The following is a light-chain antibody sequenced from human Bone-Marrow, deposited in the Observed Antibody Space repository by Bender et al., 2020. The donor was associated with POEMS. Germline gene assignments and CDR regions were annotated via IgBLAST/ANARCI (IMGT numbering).Light chain of an antibody. V-gene: IGLV3-21*02. Sequence: SYVLTQSPSVSVAPGQTARITCGGDNLGSKRVQWYQQRPGQDPVLVVYNDSDRPSGIPERFSGSNSGKTATLTIYSVEAGDEADYYCQVWHGHTYRSWVFGGETKLPVL. CDR1: NLGSKR. CDR2: NDS. CDR3: QVWHGHTYRSWV. J-gene: IGLJ3*02.